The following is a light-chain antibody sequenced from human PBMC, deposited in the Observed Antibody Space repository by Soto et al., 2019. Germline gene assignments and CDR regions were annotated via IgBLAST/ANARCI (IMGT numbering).Light chain of an antibody. CDR3: QHYYSTPLT. J-gene: IGKJ4*01. CDR2: WAS. V-gene: IGKV4-1*01. CDR1: QSVLYSSNNKNH. Sequence: DIVMTQSPDSLAVSLGERATINCKSSQSVLYSSNNKNHLAWYQQKPGQPPKLLIYWASTRESGVPDRFSGSGAGKDFTLTISMLQAEDVAFYCRQHYYSTPLTFGGGTKVEIK.